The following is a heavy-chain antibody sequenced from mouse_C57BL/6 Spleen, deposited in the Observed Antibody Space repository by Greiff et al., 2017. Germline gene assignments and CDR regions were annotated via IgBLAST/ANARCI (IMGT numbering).Heavy chain of an antibody. CDR3: VYYGSSPWFAY. J-gene: IGHJ3*01. V-gene: IGHV1-50*01. Sequence: VQLQQPGAELVKPGASVKLSCKASGYTFTSYWMQWVKQRPGQGLEWIGEIDPSDSYTNYNQKFKGKATLTVDKSSSTAYMQLRSLTSEDSAVYYCVYYGSSPWFAYWGQGTLVTVSA. D-gene: IGHD1-1*01. CDR1: GYTFTSYW. CDR2: IDPSDSYT.